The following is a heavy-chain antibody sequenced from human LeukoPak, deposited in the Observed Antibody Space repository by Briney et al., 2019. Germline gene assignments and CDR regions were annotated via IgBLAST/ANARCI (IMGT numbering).Heavy chain of an antibody. CDR3: ARLYSLISMRVRWYFDY. Sequence: SETLSLTCTVSGGSISSSSYYWGWIRQPPGKGLEWIGTIYYSGSTYYNPSLKSRVTISVDTSKNQFSLNLSSVTAADTAVYYCARLYSLISMRVRWYFDYWGQGNLVTVSS. CDR2: IYYSGST. V-gene: IGHV4-39*01. CDR1: GGSISSSSYY. D-gene: IGHD3-22*01. J-gene: IGHJ4*02.